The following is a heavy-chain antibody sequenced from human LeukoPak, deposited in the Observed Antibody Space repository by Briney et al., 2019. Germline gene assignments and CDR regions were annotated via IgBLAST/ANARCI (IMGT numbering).Heavy chain of an antibody. CDR3: ARWYSSSWAFDY. Sequence: SQTVSLMRTVSCRSISSGDYYWSWIREPPGKGLEWFGYIYYSESTYYNPSLKIRVTISVDTSKNQFSLKLSSVTAADTAVDYCARWYSSSWAFDYWGQGTLVTVS. CDR2: IYYSEST. D-gene: IGHD6-13*01. V-gene: IGHV4-30-4*01. J-gene: IGHJ4*02. CDR1: CRSISSGDYY.